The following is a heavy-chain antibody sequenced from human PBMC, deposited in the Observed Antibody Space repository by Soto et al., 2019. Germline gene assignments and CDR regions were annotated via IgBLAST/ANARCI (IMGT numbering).Heavy chain of an antibody. CDR3: ASSIAVAGWESYYFDY. CDR2: ISYDGSNK. J-gene: IGHJ4*02. D-gene: IGHD6-19*01. CDR1: GFTFSSYA. V-gene: IGHV3-30-3*01. Sequence: QVQLVESGGGVVLPGRSLRLSCAASGFTFSSYAMHWVRQAPGKGLEWVAVISYDGSNKYYADSVKGRFTISRDNSKNTLYLQMNSLRAEDTAVYYCASSIAVAGWESYYFDYWGQGTLVTVSS.